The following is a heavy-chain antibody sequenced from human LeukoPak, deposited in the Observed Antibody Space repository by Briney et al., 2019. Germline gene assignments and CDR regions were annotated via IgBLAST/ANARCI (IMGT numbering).Heavy chain of an antibody. CDR3: ARQYGSGSYYPPFDY. V-gene: IGHV4-39*01. CDR1: GGSISSSSYY. J-gene: IGHJ4*02. Sequence: SETLSLTCTVSGGSISSSSYYWGWIRQPPGKGLEWIGNIYYSGSTYYNPSLKSRVTISVDTSKNQFSLKLSSVTAADTAVYYCARQYGSGSYYPPFDYWGQGTLVTVSS. D-gene: IGHD3-10*01. CDR2: IYYSGST.